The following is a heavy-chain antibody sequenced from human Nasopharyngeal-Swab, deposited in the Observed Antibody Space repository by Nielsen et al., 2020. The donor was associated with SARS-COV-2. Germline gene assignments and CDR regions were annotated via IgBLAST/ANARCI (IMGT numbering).Heavy chain of an antibody. V-gene: IGHV1-18*01. CDR1: GDTFTSYG. CDR3: ARRTTFYGSGSLLHYYYYYGMDV. D-gene: IGHD3-10*01. J-gene: IGHJ6*02. Sequence: ASVKVSCKDSGDTFTSYGISWVRQAPGQGLEWMGWISAYNGNTNYAQKLQGRVTMTTDTSTSTAYMELRSLRSDDTAVYYCARRTTFYGSGSLLHYYYYYGMDVWGQGTTVTVSS. CDR2: ISAYNGNT.